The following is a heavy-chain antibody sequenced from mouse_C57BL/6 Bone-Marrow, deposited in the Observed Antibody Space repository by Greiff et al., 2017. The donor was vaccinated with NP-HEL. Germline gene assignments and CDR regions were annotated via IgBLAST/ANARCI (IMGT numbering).Heavy chain of an antibody. CDR2: IYPGDGDT. CDR1: GYAFSSSW. CDR3: AAIYYGNHLGFAY. V-gene: IGHV1-82*01. Sequence: VHLVESGPELVKPGASVKISCKASGYAFSSSWMNWVKQRPGKGLEWIGRIYPGDGDTNYNGKFKGKATLTADKSSSTAYMQLSSLTSEDSAVYFCAAIYYGNHLGFAYWGQGTLVTVSA. D-gene: IGHD2-1*01. J-gene: IGHJ3*01.